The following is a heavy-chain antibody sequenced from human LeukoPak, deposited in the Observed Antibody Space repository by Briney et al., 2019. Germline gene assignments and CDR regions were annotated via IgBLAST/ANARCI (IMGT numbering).Heavy chain of an antibody. Sequence: GGSLRLSCAASGFTFSSYSMNWVRQAPGKGPEWVSYISSSSSTIYYADSVQGRFSVSRDDSKNTLYLQMNSLRAEDTAVYYCVRDDDRPDNGLDYWGQGTLVTVSS. CDR2: ISSSSSTI. J-gene: IGHJ4*02. CDR1: GFTFSSYS. CDR3: VRDDDRPDNGLDY. V-gene: IGHV3-48*01. D-gene: IGHD3-22*01.